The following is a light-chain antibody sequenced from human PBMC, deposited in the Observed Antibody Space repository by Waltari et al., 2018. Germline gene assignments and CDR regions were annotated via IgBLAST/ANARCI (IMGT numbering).Light chain of an antibody. CDR2: DDY. CDR3: QLWESSSDHPL. V-gene: IGLV3-21*02. Sequence: SNVLTQPPSVSVAPGQTATISCGGNKGGSNSGHWYQQKSGQAPILVLHDDYDRPSGIPERFSGSSSGNTATLTISRVEDGDEADYYCQLWESSSDHPLFGGGTRLTVL. CDR1: KGGSNS. J-gene: IGLJ3*02.